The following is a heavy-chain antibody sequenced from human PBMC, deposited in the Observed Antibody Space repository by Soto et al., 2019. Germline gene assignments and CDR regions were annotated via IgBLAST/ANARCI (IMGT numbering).Heavy chain of an antibody. V-gene: IGHV3-33*01. D-gene: IGHD3-16*01. Sequence: QVQLVESGGGVVQPGRSLRLSCAASGFTFSSYGMHWVRQAPGKGLEWVAVIWYDGSNKYYADSVKGRFTISRDNSKDTLYLQMNSLRAEDTAVYYGARGLIRIDAFDIWGQGTMVTVSS. CDR2: IWYDGSNK. CDR1: GFTFSSYG. CDR3: ARGLIRIDAFDI. J-gene: IGHJ3*02.